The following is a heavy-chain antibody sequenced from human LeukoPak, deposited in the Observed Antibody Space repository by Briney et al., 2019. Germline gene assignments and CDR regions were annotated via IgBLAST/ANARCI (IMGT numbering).Heavy chain of an antibody. D-gene: IGHD6-13*01. CDR2: INPNSGGT. CDR3: ARVWQIAAATPPGY. V-gene: IGHV1-2*02. J-gene: IGHJ4*02. CDR1: GYTFTSYG. Sequence: ASVKVSCKASGYTFTSYGISWVRQAPGQGLEWMGWINPNSGGTNYAQKFQGRVTMTRDTSISTAYMELSRLRSDDTAVYYCARVWQIAAATPPGYWGQGTLVTVPS.